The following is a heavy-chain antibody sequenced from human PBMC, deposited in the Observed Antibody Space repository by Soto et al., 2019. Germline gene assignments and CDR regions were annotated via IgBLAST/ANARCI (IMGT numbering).Heavy chain of an antibody. V-gene: IGHV3-30*03. J-gene: IGHJ4*02. D-gene: IGHD5-18*01. Sequence: GSLRLSCAASGFTFSSYGMHWVRQAPGKGLEWVAVISYDGSNKCYADSVKGRFTISRDNSKNTLYLQMNSLRAEDTAVYYCAGGYSYGYTPLWGQGTLVTVSS. CDR1: GFTFSSYG. CDR2: ISYDGSNK. CDR3: AGGYSYGYTPL.